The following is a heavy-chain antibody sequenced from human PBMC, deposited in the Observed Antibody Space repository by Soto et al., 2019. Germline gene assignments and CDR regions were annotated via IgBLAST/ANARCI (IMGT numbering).Heavy chain of an antibody. Sequence: ASVKVSCKASGYTFTGYYMNWVRQAPGQGLEWMGWINPNSGGTNYAQKFQGRVTMTRDTSISTAYMELSRLRSDDTAVYYCARDIPHDYYDSIGYYFPGAFDIWGQGTMVT. J-gene: IGHJ3*02. CDR1: GYTFTGYY. CDR3: ARDIPHDYYDSIGYYFPGAFDI. CDR2: INPNSGGT. V-gene: IGHV1-2*02. D-gene: IGHD3-22*01.